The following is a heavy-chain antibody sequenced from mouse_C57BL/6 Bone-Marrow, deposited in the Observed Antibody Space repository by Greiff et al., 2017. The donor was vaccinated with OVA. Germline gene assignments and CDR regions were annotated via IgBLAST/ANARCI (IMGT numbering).Heavy chain of an antibody. J-gene: IGHJ2*01. D-gene: IGHD1-1*01. V-gene: IGHV5-6*02. CDR2: ISSGGSYT. CDR3: ARHGDYGSFFDY. Sequence: EVKVEESGGDLVKPGGSLKLSCAASGFTFSSYGMSWVRQTPDKRLEWVATISSGGSYTSYPDSVKGRFTISRDNAKITLYLQMSSLKSEDTAVYYCARHGDYGSFFDYWGQGTTLTVSA. CDR1: GFTFSSYG.